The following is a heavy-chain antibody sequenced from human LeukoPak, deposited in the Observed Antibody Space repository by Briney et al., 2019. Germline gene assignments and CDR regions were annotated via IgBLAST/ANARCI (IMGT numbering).Heavy chain of an antibody. CDR1: GFTFSSYG. CDR3: ARRSDYGTDGNYFDS. J-gene: IGHJ4*02. D-gene: IGHD4-17*01. Sequence: GGSLRLSCAASGFTFSSYGMTWVRQAPGKGLEWVSTIGGRDTNTYYADSVEGRFTISRDNSKNTLYLQMKALRAEDTALYFCARRSDYGTDGNYFDSWGQGTPVTVSS. V-gene: IGHV3-23*01. CDR2: IGGRDTNT.